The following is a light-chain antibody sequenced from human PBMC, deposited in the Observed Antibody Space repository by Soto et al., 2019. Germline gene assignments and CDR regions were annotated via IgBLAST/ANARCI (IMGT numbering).Light chain of an antibody. CDR2: AAS. J-gene: IGKJ5*01. CDR1: QSISNY. Sequence: DIQMTQSPSSLPASVGDRVTITCRASQSISNYLNWYQQKPGKAPKVLIYAASNLQSGVPSRFSGSGSGTDFTLTISSLQPEDFATYYCQQSYSTPITFGLGTRLEIE. CDR3: QQSYSTPIT. V-gene: IGKV1-39*01.